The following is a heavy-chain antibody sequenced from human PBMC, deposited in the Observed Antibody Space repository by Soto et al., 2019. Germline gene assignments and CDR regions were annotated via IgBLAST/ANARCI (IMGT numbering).Heavy chain of an antibody. J-gene: IGHJ6*02. CDR3: AANRLWFGEHYYYGMDV. Sequence: PSETLSLTCTVSGGSISSGGYYWSWIRQHPGKGLEWIGYIYYSGSTYYNPSLKSRVTISVDTSKNQFSLKLSSVTAADTAVYYCAANRLWFGEHYYYGMDVWGQGTTVTVSS. D-gene: IGHD3-10*01. CDR1: GGSISSGGYY. CDR2: IYYSGST. V-gene: IGHV4-31*03.